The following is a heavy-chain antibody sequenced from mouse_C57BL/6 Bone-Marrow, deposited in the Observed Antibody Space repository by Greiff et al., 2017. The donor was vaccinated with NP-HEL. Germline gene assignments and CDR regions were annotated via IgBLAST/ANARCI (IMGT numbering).Heavy chain of an antibody. CDR2: FYPGSGSI. J-gene: IGHJ4*01. D-gene: IGHD1-1*01. Sequence: QVQLQQSGAELVKPGASVKLSCKASGYTFTEYTIHWVKQRPGQGLEWIGWFYPGSGSIKYNEKFKDKATLTADKSSSTVYMELSRLTSEDSAVYYCARHEAPYGSSYGAMDYWGQGTSVTVSS. CDR1: GYTFTEYT. CDR3: ARHEAPYGSSYGAMDY. V-gene: IGHV1-62-2*01.